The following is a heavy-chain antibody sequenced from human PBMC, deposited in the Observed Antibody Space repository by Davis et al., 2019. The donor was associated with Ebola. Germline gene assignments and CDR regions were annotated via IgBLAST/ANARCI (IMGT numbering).Heavy chain of an antibody. CDR3: ARSRGYDYYFDC. CDR2: INHSGGT. V-gene: IGHV4-34*01. CDR1: GGSFSGYY. J-gene: IGHJ4*02. Sequence: SQTLSLTCGVYGGSFSGYYWNWIRQSPGKGLEWIGQINHSGGTNYNPSPKSRVTLSLDTSDNQFSLMLNSVTAADSAVYFCARSRGYDYYFDCWGQGTLVTVSP. D-gene: IGHD5-12*01.